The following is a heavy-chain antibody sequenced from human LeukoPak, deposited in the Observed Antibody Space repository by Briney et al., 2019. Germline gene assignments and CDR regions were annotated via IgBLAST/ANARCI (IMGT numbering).Heavy chain of an antibody. CDR2: INSDGSST. CDR1: GFTFSSYW. CDR3: ASTGRGYYDSIDY. V-gene: IGHV3-74*01. J-gene: IGHJ4*02. Sequence: GGSLRLSCAASGFTFSSYWMHWVRQAPGKGLVWVSRINSDGSSTSYADSVKGRFTISRDNAKNTLYLQMNSLRAEDTAVYYCASTGRGYYDSIDYWGQGTLVTVSS. D-gene: IGHD3-22*01.